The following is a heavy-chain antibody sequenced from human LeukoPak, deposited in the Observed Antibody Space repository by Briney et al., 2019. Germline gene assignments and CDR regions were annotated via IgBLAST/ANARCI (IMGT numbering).Heavy chain of an antibody. D-gene: IGHD2-15*01. J-gene: IGHJ4*02. CDR1: GYSFTAFY. CDR3: ARASYCSDGSCYSDY. Sequence: ASVNVSCKASGYSFTAFYIHWVRPAPGQGLEWMGLIHPKSGETNYAYKFRGRFTMTIDTSISTTYMDLGRLGSNETAVYYCARASYCSDGSCYSDYWGQGTLVTVSS. V-gene: IGHV1-2*02. CDR2: IHPKSGET.